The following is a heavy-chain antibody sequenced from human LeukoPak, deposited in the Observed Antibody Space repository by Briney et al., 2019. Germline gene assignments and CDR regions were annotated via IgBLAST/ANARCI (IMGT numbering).Heavy chain of an antibody. CDR1: GYSFTSYW. CDR2: IYPGDSDT. V-gene: IGHV5-51*01. Sequence: GESLKISCKGSGYSFTSYWIGWVRQMPGKGLEWMGIIYPGDSDTRYSPSFQGQVTISADKSISTAYLQWSSLKASDTAMYYCARRMVRGVISPYYFDYWGQGTLVTVSS. CDR3: ARRMVRGVISPYYFDY. D-gene: IGHD3-10*01. J-gene: IGHJ4*02.